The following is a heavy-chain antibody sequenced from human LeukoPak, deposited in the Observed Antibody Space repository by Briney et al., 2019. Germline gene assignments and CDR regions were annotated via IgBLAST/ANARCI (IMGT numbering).Heavy chain of an antibody. CDR2: ISGSGGST. V-gene: IGHV3-23*01. Sequence: GGSLRLSCAASGFTFSSYAMSWVRQAPGKGLEWVSAISGSGGSTYYADSVKGRFTISRDNSKNTLYLQMNSLRAEDTAVYYCAKATGTTRGPFVAFDIWGQGTMVTVSS. J-gene: IGHJ3*02. CDR1: GFTFSSYA. CDR3: AKATGTTRGPFVAFDI. D-gene: IGHD1-1*01.